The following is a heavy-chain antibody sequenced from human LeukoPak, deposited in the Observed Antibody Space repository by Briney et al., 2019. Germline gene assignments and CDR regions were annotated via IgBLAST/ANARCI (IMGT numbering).Heavy chain of an antibody. J-gene: IGHJ5*02. CDR3: ARESWIAATGGWFDP. CDR1: GGSISSYY. Sequence: SETLSLTCTVSGGSISSYYWSWIRQPPGKGLEWIGYIYFRGNTKYNPSLKSRVTISIDTSKNQFSLKLSSVTAADTAVYYCARESWIAATGGWFDPWGQGTLVTVSS. CDR2: IYFRGNT. V-gene: IGHV4-59*01. D-gene: IGHD6-13*01.